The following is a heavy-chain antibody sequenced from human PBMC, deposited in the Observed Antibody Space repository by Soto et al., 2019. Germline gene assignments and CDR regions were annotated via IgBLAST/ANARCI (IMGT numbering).Heavy chain of an antibody. J-gene: IGHJ6*02. CDR1: GFTFSSYG. CDR2: ISYDGSNK. CDR3: AKDRAGYSSGWYGWDYYYGMDV. D-gene: IGHD6-19*01. Sequence: QVQLVESGGGVVQPGRSLRLSCAASGFTFSSYGMHWVRQAPGKGLEWVAVISYDGSNKYYADSVKGRFTISRDNSKNTLYLQMNSLRAEDTAVYYCAKDRAGYSSGWYGWDYYYGMDVWGQGTTVTVSS. V-gene: IGHV3-30*18.